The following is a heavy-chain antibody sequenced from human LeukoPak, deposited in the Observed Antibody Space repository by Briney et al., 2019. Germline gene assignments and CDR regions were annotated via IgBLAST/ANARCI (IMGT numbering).Heavy chain of an antibody. CDR3: ATAYQLPSYDY. D-gene: IGHD2-2*01. Sequence: ASVKVSCKVSGYALTELSMHWVRQAPGKGLEWMGGFDPEDGETIYAQKFQGRVTVTEDTSTDTAYMELSSLRSEDTAVYYCATAYQLPSYDYWGQGTLVTVSS. CDR1: GYALTELS. J-gene: IGHJ4*02. CDR2: FDPEDGET. V-gene: IGHV1-24*01.